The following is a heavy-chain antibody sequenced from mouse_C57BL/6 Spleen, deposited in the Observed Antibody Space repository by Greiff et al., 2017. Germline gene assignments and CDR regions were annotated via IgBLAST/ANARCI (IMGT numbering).Heavy chain of an antibody. Sequence: EVMLVESGAELVKPGASVTLSCTASGFNIKDYYMHWVKQRTEQGLEWIGRIDPEDGATKYAPKFQGKATITANTASNTAYLQLSSLTAEDTAVYYCARDLDYWGQGTTLTVSS. CDR3: ARDLDY. CDR2: IDPEDGAT. V-gene: IGHV14-2*01. J-gene: IGHJ2*01. CDR1: GFNIKDYY.